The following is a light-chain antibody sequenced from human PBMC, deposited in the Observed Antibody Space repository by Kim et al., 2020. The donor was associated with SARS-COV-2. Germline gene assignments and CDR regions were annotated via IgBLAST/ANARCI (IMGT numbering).Light chain of an antibody. J-gene: IGLJ3*02. V-gene: IGLV3-19*01. CDR3: NSRDSSGNHLV. CDR1: NLSFYC. Sequence: ALGQTSGRACQGDNLSFYCAIYYQQKPGQAPVLVIYDKNNRPSGIPDRFSGSISGNTASLTITGAQAEDEADYYCNSRDSSGNHLVFGGGTQLTVL. CDR2: DKN.